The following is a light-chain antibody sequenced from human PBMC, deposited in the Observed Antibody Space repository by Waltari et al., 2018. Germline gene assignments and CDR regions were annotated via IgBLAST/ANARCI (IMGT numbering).Light chain of an antibody. CDR2: EDD. CDR1: SGSISTNY. J-gene: IGLJ2*01. CDR3: QSYQSTSVI. Sequence: NFMLTQPHSVSESPGKTVTISCTRSSGSISTNYVQWYQQRPGSAPTALIFEDDRRPSGVPDRFSASIDRSSNSASLTISGLKTEDEADYYCQSYQSTSVIFGGGTKLTVL. V-gene: IGLV6-57*03.